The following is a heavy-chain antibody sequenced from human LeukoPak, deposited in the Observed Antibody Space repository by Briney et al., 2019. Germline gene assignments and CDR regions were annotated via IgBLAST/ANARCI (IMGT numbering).Heavy chain of an antibody. CDR1: GFTFSRHW. CDR2: INSDGSST. J-gene: IGHJ4*02. Sequence: RGSLRLSCAASGFTFSRHWMHWVRQAPGKGLVWVSRINSDGSSTSYADSVKGRFTISTDNAKNMLYLQMNSLRAEDTAVYYCAREYGSGSYDYWGQGTLVTVSS. D-gene: IGHD3-10*01. CDR3: AREYGSGSYDY. V-gene: IGHV3-74*01.